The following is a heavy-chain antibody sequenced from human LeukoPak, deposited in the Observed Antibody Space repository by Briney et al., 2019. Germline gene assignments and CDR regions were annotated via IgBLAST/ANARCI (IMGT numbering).Heavy chain of an antibody. Sequence: ASVKVSCKASGGTLSSYAISWVRQAPGQGLEWMGGIIPIFGTANYAQKFQGRVTITADESTSTAYMELSSLRSEDTAVYYCARGFVTKISPYDYWGQGTLITVSS. J-gene: IGHJ4*02. V-gene: IGHV1-69*13. CDR3: ARGFVTKISPYDY. D-gene: IGHD3-22*01. CDR2: IIPIFGTA. CDR1: GGTLSSYA.